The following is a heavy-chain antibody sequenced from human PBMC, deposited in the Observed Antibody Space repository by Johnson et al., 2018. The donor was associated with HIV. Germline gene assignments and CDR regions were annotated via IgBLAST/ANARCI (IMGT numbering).Heavy chain of an antibody. D-gene: IGHD3-10*01. CDR1: GFTFDDYG. CDR3: TTGIAGLVLLWFRPSRDAFDI. CDR2: INWNGGRT. J-gene: IGHJ3*02. V-gene: IGHV3-20*04. Sequence: VQLVESGGGLVQPGRSLRLSCAASGFTFDDYGMSWVRQAPGKGLEWVAGINWNGGRTRYADSVKGRFTISRDNAKNSLYLQMNSLTTEDTGLYYCTTGIAGLVLLWFRPSRDAFDIWGQGTMVTVSS.